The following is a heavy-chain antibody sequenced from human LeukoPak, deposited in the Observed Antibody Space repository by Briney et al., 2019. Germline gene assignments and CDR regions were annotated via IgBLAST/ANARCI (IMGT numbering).Heavy chain of an antibody. Sequence: SETLSLTCGVSGVPFSNYYWSWVRHSPTQGLEWIGEINHSGDTNQNPSLMSRVTMSIDTSKNQFSLKLTSVTAADAGVYYCPRAVAGHPDWGQGTLVSVSS. D-gene: IGHD6-19*01. CDR3: PRAVAGHPD. CDR2: INHSGDT. CDR1: GVPFSNYY. V-gene: IGHV4-34*01. J-gene: IGHJ4*02.